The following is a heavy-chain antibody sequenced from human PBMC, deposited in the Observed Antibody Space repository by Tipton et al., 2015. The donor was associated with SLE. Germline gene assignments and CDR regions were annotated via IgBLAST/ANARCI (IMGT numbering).Heavy chain of an antibody. V-gene: IGHV4-4*08. CDR1: GGSTSSNN. Sequence: TLSLTCTVSGGSTSSNNWSWIRQPPGKGLEWIGYIYTSGSTNYNPSLKSRVTISVATSRSQLSLKLTSVTAADTAVYYCARGTRGATKYQLLTPYYYYYYMDVWGKGTTVTVSS. J-gene: IGHJ6*03. CDR2: IYTSGST. D-gene: IGHD2-2*01. CDR3: ARGTRGATKYQLLTPYYYYYYMDV.